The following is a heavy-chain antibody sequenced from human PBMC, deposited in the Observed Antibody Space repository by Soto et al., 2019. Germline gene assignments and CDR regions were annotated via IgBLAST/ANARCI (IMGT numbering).Heavy chain of an antibody. D-gene: IGHD2-2*01. CDR3: ARLVVPAAIVYMDV. CDR1: GGSISSYY. CDR2: IYYSGST. V-gene: IGHV4-59*12. J-gene: IGHJ6*03. Sequence: SETLSLTCTVSGGSISSYYWSWIRQPPGKGLEWIGYIYYSGSTNYNPSLKSRVTISVDTSKNQFSLKLSSVTAADTAVYYCARLVVPAAIVYMDVWGKGTTVTVSS.